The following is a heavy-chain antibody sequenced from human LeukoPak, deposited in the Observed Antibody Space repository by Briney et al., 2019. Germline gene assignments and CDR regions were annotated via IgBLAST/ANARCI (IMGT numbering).Heavy chain of an antibody. V-gene: IGHV4-39*07. CDR2: IYSSGSS. D-gene: IGHD1-26*01. Sequence: SETLSLTCTVSGGSISSTNSYWGWIRQSPRTGLEWIGNIYSSGSSYYNPSLKSRVTISIDTSENQFSLKLTSVTAADTAVYYCARKKEGPTTGIDYWGQGTLVTVSS. J-gene: IGHJ4*02. CDR3: ARKKEGPTTGIDY. CDR1: GGSISSTNSY.